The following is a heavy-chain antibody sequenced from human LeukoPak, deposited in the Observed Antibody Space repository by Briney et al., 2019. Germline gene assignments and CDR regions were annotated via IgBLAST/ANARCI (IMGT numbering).Heavy chain of an antibody. V-gene: IGHV1-46*01. D-gene: IGHD3-10*01. CDR2: INPSGGST. J-gene: IGHJ6*03. CDR3: ARGLSGTDYMDV. CDR1: GYTFTGYY. Sequence: ASVKVSCKASGYTFTGYYMHWVRQAPGQGLEWMGIINPSGGSTSYAQKFQGRVTMTRDMSTSTVYMELSSLRSEDTAVYYCARGLSGTDYMDVWGKGTTVTVSS.